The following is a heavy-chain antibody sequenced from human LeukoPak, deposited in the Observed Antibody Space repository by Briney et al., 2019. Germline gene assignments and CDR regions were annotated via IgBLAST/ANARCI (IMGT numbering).Heavy chain of an antibody. V-gene: IGHV1-2*02. CDR2: INPNSGGT. Sequence: ASVKVSCKASGYTSTGYYMHWVRQAPGQGLEWMGWINPNSGGTNYAQKFQGRVTMTRDTSISTAYMELSSLRSEDTAVYYCARGYFGLTTVTKRAGKKVWFDPWGQGTLVTVSS. D-gene: IGHD4-11*01. J-gene: IGHJ5*02. CDR1: GYTSTGYY. CDR3: ARGYFGLTTVTKRAGKKVWFDP.